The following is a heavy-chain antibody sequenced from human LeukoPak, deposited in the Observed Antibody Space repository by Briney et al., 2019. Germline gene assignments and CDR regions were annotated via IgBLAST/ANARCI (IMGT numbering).Heavy chain of an antibody. CDR1: GGSFSGYY. D-gene: IGHD5-18*01. Sequence: PSETLSLTCAVYGGSFSGYYRSWIRQPPGKGLEWIGEINHSGSTNYNPSLKSRVTISVDTSKNQFSLKVNSVTAADTAVYYCARRGYTYGWGWFDPWGQGTLVTVSS. V-gene: IGHV4-34*01. CDR2: INHSGST. J-gene: IGHJ5*02. CDR3: ARRGYTYGWGWFDP.